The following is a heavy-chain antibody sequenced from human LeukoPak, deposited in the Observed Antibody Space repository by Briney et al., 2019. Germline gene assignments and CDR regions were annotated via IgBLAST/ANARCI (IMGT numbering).Heavy chain of an antibody. D-gene: IGHD5-24*01. Sequence: SEILSLTCTVSGGSISSGGYYWSWIRQHPGKGLEWIGYIYYSGSTYYNPSLKSRVTISVDTSKNQFSLKLSSVTAADTAVYYCARGDGYNSNPDYWGQGTLVTVSS. CDR2: IYYSGST. CDR1: GGSISSGGYY. J-gene: IGHJ4*02. CDR3: ARGDGYNSNPDY. V-gene: IGHV4-31*03.